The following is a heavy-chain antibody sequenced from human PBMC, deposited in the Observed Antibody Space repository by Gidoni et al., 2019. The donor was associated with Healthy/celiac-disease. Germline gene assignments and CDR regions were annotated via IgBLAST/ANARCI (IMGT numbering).Heavy chain of an antibody. Sequence: PAPGTGLEWVSSISSSSYIYYADSVKGRFTISRDNAKNSLYLKMNSLRAEDTAVYYCARGRYGDYGGVYYWGQGTLVTVSS. V-gene: IGHV3-21*01. J-gene: IGHJ4*02. D-gene: IGHD4-17*01. CDR3: ARGRYGDYGGVYY. CDR2: ISSSSYI.